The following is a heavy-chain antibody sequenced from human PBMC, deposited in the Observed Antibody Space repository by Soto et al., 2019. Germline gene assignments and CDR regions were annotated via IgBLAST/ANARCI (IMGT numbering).Heavy chain of an antibody. CDR3: AKDRMIAVAGTYFY. CDR1: GFTFSSDA. Sequence: GGSLRLSCAASGFTFSSDAMSWVRQAPGKGLEWVSAISGSGGSTYYADSVKGRFTISRDNSKNTLYLQMNSLRAEDTAVYYCAKDRMIAVAGTYFYWGQGTLVTVSS. CDR2: ISGSGGST. J-gene: IGHJ4*02. D-gene: IGHD6-19*01. V-gene: IGHV3-23*01.